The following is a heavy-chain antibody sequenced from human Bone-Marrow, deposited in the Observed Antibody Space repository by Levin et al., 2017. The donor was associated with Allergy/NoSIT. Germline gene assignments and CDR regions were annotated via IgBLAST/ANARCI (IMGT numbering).Heavy chain of an antibody. D-gene: IGHD2-8*02. Sequence: ASVKVSCKASGYTFTSYGISWVRQAPGQGLEWMGWISAYNGNTNYAQKLQGRVTMTTDTSTSTAYMELRSLRSDDTAVYYCARAQGYCTGGVCFNWFDPWGQGTLVTVSS. V-gene: IGHV1-18*01. J-gene: IGHJ5*02. CDR1: GYTFTSYG. CDR2: ISAYNGNT. CDR3: ARAQGYCTGGVCFNWFDP.